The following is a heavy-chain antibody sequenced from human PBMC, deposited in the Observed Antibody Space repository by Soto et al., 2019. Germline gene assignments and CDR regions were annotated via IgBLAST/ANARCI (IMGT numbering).Heavy chain of an antibody. Sequence: SETLSLTCTVSGGSISSGDYYWSWIRQPPGKGLEWIGYIYYSGSTYYNPSLKSRVTISVDTSKNQFSLKLSSVTAADTAVYYCASASYYYDSSGYPAEYFQHWGQGTLVTVSS. CDR1: GGSISSGDYY. V-gene: IGHV4-30-4*01. D-gene: IGHD3-22*01. CDR3: ASASYYYDSSGYPAEYFQH. CDR2: IYYSGST. J-gene: IGHJ1*01.